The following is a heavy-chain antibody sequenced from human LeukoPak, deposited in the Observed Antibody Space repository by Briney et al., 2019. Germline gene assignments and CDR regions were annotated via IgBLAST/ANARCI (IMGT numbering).Heavy chain of an antibody. CDR2: IIPILGIA. CDR1: GGTFSSYA. J-gene: IGHJ4*02. V-gene: IGHV1-69*04. Sequence: SVKVSCKASGGTFSSYAISWVRQAPGRGLEWMGRIIPILGIANYAQKFQGRVTITADKSTSTAYMELSSLRSEDTAVYYCARESAGYYYDSSGYYPFDYWGQGTLVTVSS. D-gene: IGHD3-22*01. CDR3: ARESAGYYYDSSGYYPFDY.